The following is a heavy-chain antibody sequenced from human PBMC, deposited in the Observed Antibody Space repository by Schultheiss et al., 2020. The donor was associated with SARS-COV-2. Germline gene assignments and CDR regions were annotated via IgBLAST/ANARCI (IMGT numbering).Heavy chain of an antibody. D-gene: IGHD3-3*01. CDR2: ISGSGGST. Sequence: GESLKISCAASGFTFSSYAMSWVRQAPGKGLEWVSAISGSGGSTYYADSVKGRFTISRDNAKNSLYLQMNSLRAEDTAVYYCASSITIFGDAFDIWGQGTMVTVSS. CDR3: ASSITIFGDAFDI. V-gene: IGHV3-23*01. J-gene: IGHJ3*02. CDR1: GFTFSSYA.